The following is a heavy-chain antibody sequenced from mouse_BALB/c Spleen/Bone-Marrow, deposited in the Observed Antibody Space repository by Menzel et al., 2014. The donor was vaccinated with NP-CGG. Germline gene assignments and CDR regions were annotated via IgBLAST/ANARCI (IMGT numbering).Heavy chain of an antibody. CDR2: ISSGGSYT. Sequence: EVQRVESGGGLVKPGVSLKLSCAASGFTFSSYTMSWVRQTPEKRLEWVATISSGGSYTYYPDSVKGRFTSSRDNAKNTLYLQMSSLKSEDTAMYYCTRSYYRYDEEAWFAYWGQGTLVTVSA. CDR1: GFTFSSYT. J-gene: IGHJ3*01. V-gene: IGHV5-6-4*01. D-gene: IGHD2-14*01. CDR3: TRSYYRYDEEAWFAY.